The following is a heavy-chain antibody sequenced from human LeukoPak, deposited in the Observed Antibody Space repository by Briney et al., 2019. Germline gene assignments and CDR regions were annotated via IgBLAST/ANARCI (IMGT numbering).Heavy chain of an antibody. Sequence: GASVKVSCKASGGTFSSYAISWVRQAPGQGLEWMGGIIPIFGTANYAQKFQGRVTITRDTSASTAYMELSSLRSEDTAVYYCARDFHDFWSGYSQSVERFFDYWGQGTLVTVSS. CDR3: ARDFHDFWSGYSQSVERFFDY. V-gene: IGHV1-69*05. D-gene: IGHD3-3*01. CDR2: IIPIFGTA. CDR1: GGTFSSYA. J-gene: IGHJ4*02.